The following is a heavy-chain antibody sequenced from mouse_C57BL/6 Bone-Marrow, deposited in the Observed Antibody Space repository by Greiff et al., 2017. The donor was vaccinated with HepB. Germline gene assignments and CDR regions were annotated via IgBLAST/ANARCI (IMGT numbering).Heavy chain of an antibody. D-gene: IGHD1-1*01. CDR3: ARDNYGRVFYWYFDV. CDR2: ISDGGSYT. Sequence: EVQLQESGGGLVKPGGSLKLSCAASGFTFSSYAMSWVRQTPEKRLEWVATISDGGSYTYYPDNVKGRFTISRDNAKNNLYLQMSHLKSEDTAMYYCARDNYGRVFYWYFDVWGTGTTVTVSS. CDR1: GFTFSSYA. V-gene: IGHV5-4*01. J-gene: IGHJ1*03.